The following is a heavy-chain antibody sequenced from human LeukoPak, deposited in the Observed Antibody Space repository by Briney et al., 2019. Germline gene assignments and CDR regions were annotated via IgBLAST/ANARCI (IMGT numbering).Heavy chain of an antibody. Sequence: VASVKVSCKASGGTFSSYAISWVRQAPGQGLEWMGGTIPIFGTANYAQKFQGRVTITADKSTNTAYMELSSLRSEDTAVYYCARGLGDYGDCVDCLYFDYWGQGTLVTVSS. D-gene: IGHD4-17*01. CDR2: TIPIFGTA. CDR3: ARGLGDYGDCVDCLYFDY. V-gene: IGHV1-69*06. CDR1: GGTFSSYA. J-gene: IGHJ4*02.